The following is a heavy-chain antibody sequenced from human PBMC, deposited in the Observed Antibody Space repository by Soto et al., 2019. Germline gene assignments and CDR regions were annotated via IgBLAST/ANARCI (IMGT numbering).Heavy chain of an antibody. J-gene: IGHJ4*02. V-gene: IGHV3-30-3*01. Sequence: QVQLVESGGGVVQPGRSLRLSCAASGFTFSGYAMHWVRQAPGKGLEWVAVISYDGSNKYYADSVKGRFTISRDNSKNTLYLQMNSLRAEDTAVYYCARDGPSGYWGQGTLVTVSS. CDR3: ARDGPSGY. D-gene: IGHD6-25*01. CDR1: GFTFSGYA. CDR2: ISYDGSNK.